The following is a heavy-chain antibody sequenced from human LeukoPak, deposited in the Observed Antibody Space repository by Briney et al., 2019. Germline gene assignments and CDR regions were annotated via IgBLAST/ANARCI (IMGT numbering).Heavy chain of an antibody. CDR3: ARDPSQPYSSNFRNNFEYFYLDV. CDR1: GNTFRYFA. D-gene: IGHD6-13*01. CDR2: INTNTGNP. Sequence: GASVKVSCKASGNTFRYFAINWVRQAPGQGLEWMGWINTNTGNPTYAPGFTGRFVFSVDTPASTAYLQISSLKAADTGVYYCARDPSQPYSSNFRNNFEYFYLDVWGTGTAVTVSS. V-gene: IGHV7-4-1*02. J-gene: IGHJ6*03.